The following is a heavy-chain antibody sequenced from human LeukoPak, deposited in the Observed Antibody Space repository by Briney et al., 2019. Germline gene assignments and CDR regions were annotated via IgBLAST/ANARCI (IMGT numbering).Heavy chain of an antibody. J-gene: IGHJ4*02. CDR1: GFTFSSYA. V-gene: IGHV3-23*01. D-gene: IGHD4-17*01. CDR2: ISGSGGST. CDR3: AKEFFYGDSFDY. Sequence: GGSLRLSCAASGFTFSSYATSWVRQAPGKGVECVSAISGSGGSTYYADSVKGRFTISRDNSKNTLYLQMNSLRAEDTAVYYCAKEFFYGDSFDYWGQGTLVTVSS.